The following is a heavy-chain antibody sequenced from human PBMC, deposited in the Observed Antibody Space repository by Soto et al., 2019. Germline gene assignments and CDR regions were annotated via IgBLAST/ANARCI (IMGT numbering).Heavy chain of an antibody. CDR1: GFTFSSHS. V-gene: IGHV3-21*01. CDR2: ISSSSTYI. D-gene: IGHD3-22*01. J-gene: IGHJ4*02. CDR3: ASHPRDSSGYWYYFDY. Sequence: EVQLVESGGGLVKPGGSLRLSCAASGFTFSSHSMNWVRQAPGKGLEWVSSISSSSTYIYYADSVKGRFTISRINAKNSLYLQMNSLRAEDTAVYYCASHPRDSSGYWYYFDYWGQGTLVTVSS.